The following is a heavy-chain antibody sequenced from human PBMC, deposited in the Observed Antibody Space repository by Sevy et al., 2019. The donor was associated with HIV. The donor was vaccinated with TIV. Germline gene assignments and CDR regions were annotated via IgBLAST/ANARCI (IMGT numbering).Heavy chain of an antibody. CDR2: ISWNSGSI. D-gene: IGHD1-26*01. V-gene: IGHV3-9*03. CDR3: ATTISSDIVGATFCFDY. CDR1: GFTFDDYA. Sequence: GGSLRLSCAASGFTFDDYAMHWVRQAPGKGLEWVSGISWNSGSIGYADSVKGRFTISRDNAKNSLYLQMNSLRAEDMALYYCATTISSDIVGATFCFDYWGQGTLVTISS. J-gene: IGHJ4*02.